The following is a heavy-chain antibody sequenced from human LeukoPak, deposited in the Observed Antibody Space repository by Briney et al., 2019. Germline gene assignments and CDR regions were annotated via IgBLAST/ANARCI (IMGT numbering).Heavy chain of an antibody. CDR2: ISADNGNT. CDR3: ARDPPSGWSTNRQDY. J-gene: IGHJ4*02. V-gene: IGHV1-18*01. CDR1: GYTFTSYA. D-gene: IGHD6-19*01. Sequence: GDSVKVSCKASGYTFTSYAISWVRQAPGQGLEWMGWISADNGNTDYAQRFQGRVTMTTDTSTSTAYMELRSLRSDDTAVYYCARDPPSGWSTNRQDYWGQGTLVTVSS.